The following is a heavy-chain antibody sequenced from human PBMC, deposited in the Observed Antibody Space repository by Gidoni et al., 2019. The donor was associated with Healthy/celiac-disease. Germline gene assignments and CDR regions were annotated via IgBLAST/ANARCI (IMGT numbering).Heavy chain of an antibody. CDR2: IYSGGST. D-gene: IGHD2-2*01. CDR1: WFTVSSNY. Sequence: EVQLVETGGGLIQPGGSLRLSCAASWFTVSSNYMSWVRQAPGKGLEWVSVIYSGGSTYYADSVKGRFTISRDNSKNTLYLQMNSLRAEDTAVYYCARESRPNYYYYGMDVWGQGTTVTVSS. CDR3: ARESRPNYYYYGMDV. J-gene: IGHJ6*02. V-gene: IGHV3-53*02.